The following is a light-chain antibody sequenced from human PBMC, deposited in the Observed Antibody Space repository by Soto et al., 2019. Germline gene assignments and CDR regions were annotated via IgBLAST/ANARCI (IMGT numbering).Light chain of an antibody. CDR2: EVS. Sequence: SGLTQPASVFGSPGQSITLSCTGTSSDVGGYNFVSWYQQHPGKAPKLMIYEVSSRPSGVSNRFSGSKSGNTASLTISGLQPEDEADYYCSSYTTSTTVVFGTGTNVTVL. V-gene: IGLV2-14*03. J-gene: IGLJ1*01. CDR1: SSDVGGYNF. CDR3: SSYTTSTTVV.